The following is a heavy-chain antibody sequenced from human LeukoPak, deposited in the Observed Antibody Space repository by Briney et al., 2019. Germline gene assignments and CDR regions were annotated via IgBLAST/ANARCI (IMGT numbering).Heavy chain of an antibody. Sequence: GGSLRLSCAASGFTFSSYEMNWVRQAPGKGLEWVSYISSSGSTIYYADSVKGRFTISRDNAKNSLHLQMNSLRAEDTAVYYCARDRGIAAAGYWFDPWGQGTLVTVSS. J-gene: IGHJ5*02. D-gene: IGHD6-13*01. CDR3: ARDRGIAAAGYWFDP. V-gene: IGHV3-48*03. CDR1: GFTFSSYE. CDR2: ISSSGSTI.